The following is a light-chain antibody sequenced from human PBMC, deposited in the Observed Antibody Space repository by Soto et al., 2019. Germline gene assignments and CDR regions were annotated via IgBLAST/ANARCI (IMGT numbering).Light chain of an antibody. Sequence: QSVLTQPPSVSGAPGQRVTISCTESSSNIGAGYDVHWYQQLPGTAPKLLIYGNSNRPSGAPDRFSGSKSGTSASLAITGLQAEDEADYYCQSYDSSLSGWVFGGGTKVTVL. J-gene: IGLJ3*02. V-gene: IGLV1-40*01. CDR1: SSNIGAGYD. CDR2: GNS. CDR3: QSYDSSLSGWV.